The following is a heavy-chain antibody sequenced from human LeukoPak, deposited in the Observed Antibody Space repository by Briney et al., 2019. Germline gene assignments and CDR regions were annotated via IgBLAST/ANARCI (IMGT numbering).Heavy chain of an antibody. CDR3: ARDRGYCSSTSCYNNSFDP. CDR2: INPNSGGT. J-gene: IGHJ5*02. Sequence: GASVKVSCKASGYTFTGYYMHWVRQAPGHGVEWMGWINPNSGGTNYAQKFQGRVTMTRATSISTAYMELSRLRSDDTAVYYCARDRGYCSSTSCYNNSFDPWGQGTPVTVSS. CDR1: GYTFTGYY. D-gene: IGHD2-2*01. V-gene: IGHV1-2*02.